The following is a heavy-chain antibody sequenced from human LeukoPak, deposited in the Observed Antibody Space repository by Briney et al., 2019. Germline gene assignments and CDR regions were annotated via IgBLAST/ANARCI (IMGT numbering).Heavy chain of an antibody. CDR1: GFAFGSHW. Sequence: GGSLRLSCAASGFAFGSHWMHWVRQAPGKGLVWVARIESDASNTRYADSVKGRFTISRDNANKTLYLQMNSLRVEDTAVYYCTRDGSGSRIPFDYWGQGTLVTVSS. D-gene: IGHD1-26*01. CDR3: TRDGSGSRIPFDY. CDR2: IESDASNT. J-gene: IGHJ4*02. V-gene: IGHV3-74*01.